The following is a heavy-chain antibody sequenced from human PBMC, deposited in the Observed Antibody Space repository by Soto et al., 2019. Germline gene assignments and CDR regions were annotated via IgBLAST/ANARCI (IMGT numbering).Heavy chain of an antibody. J-gene: IGHJ6*02. CDR2: IIPIFGTA. CDR1: GGTFSSYA. Sequence: QVQLVQSGAEVKKPGSSVKVSCKASGGTFSSYAISWVRQAPGQGLEWMGGIIPIFGTANYAQKFQGRVTITADESTSTAYMELSSLRSEDTAVYYCGAVGCSGGCCYSFYYGMDVWGQGTTVTVSS. V-gene: IGHV1-69*12. CDR3: GAVGCSGGCCYSFYYGMDV. D-gene: IGHD2-15*01.